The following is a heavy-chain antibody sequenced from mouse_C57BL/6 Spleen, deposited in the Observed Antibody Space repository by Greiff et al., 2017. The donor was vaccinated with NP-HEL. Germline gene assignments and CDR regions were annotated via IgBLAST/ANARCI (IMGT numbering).Heavy chain of an antibody. D-gene: IGHD6-1*01. J-gene: IGHJ4*01. CDR1: GFNFTDYY. CDR3: ATRREPDF. CDR2: IDPEDGDT. Sequence: VQLQQSGAELVRPGASVKLSCTASGFNFTDYYMHWVKQRPEQGLEWIGRIDPEDGDTEYAPKFQGKATLTADTSSNTAYLQLSSLTSEDSAVYCCATRREPDFWGKGTSVTVSS. V-gene: IGHV14-1*01.